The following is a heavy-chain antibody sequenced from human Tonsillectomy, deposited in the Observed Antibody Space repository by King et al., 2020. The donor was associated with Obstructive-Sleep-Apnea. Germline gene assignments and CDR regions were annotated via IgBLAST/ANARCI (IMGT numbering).Heavy chain of an antibody. CDR3: ARVPYYYDSSGFYDY. D-gene: IGHD3-22*01. CDR1: GGSISSSSYY. J-gene: IGHJ4*02. V-gene: IGHV4-39*07. Sequence: QLQESGPGLVKPSETLSLTCTVSGGSISSSSYYWGWIRQPPGKGLEWIGSIYYSGSTYYNPSLKSRVTISVDTSKNQFSLKLSSVTAADTAVYYCARVPYYYDSSGFYDYWGQGTLVTVSS. CDR2: IYYSGST.